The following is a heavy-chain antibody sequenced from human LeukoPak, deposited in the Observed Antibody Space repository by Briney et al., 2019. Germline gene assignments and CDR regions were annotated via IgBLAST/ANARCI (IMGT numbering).Heavy chain of an antibody. V-gene: IGHV1-2*02. Sequence: ASVKVSCQASGYTFTRYLLHWVRQAPGQGLEWMGWINPNSCGTNCVQTFQGRVTMTRDTSISTASMQLSRLTSDDTAVYFCARELFDSGGFDYWGQGSLVTVSS. CDR2: INPNSCGT. CDR1: GYTFTRYL. J-gene: IGHJ4*02. D-gene: IGHD3-10*01. CDR3: ARELFDSGGFDY.